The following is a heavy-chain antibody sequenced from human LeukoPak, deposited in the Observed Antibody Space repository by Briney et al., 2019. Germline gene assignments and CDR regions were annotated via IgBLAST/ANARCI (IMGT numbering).Heavy chain of an antibody. V-gene: IGHV1-18*01. CDR2: ISAYNGNT. CDR1: GYTFTSYG. D-gene: IGHD3-10*01. Sequence: GASVKVSCKASGYTFTSYGISWVRQAPGQGLEWMGWISAYNGNTNYAQKLQGRVTMITDTSTSTGYMELRSLRSDDTAVYYCARDGFFGSGIVGAFDIWGQGTMVTVSS. CDR3: ARDGFFGSGIVGAFDI. J-gene: IGHJ3*02.